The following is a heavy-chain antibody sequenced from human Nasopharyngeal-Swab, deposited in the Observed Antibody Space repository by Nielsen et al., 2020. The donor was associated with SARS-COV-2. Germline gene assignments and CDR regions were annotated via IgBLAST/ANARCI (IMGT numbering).Heavy chain of an antibody. CDR2: ISYDGSNK. CDR3: ARDWPPPAFDFWSGYPLGYYMDV. J-gene: IGHJ6*03. Sequence: GESLKISCAASGFTFSSYAMHWVRQAPGKGLEWVAVISYDGSNKYYADSVKGRFTISRDNSKNTLYLQMNSLRAEDTAVYYRARDWPPPAFDFWSGYPLGYYMDVWGKGTTVTVSS. D-gene: IGHD3-3*01. V-gene: IGHV3-30-3*01. CDR1: GFTFSSYA.